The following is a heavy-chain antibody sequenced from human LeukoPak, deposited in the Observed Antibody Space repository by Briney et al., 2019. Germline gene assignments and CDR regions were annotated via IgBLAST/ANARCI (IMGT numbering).Heavy chain of an antibody. D-gene: IGHD6-6*01. CDR3: ARDRNSGSSLDI. Sequence: ASVKVSCKASGFTFTGYYIHWVRQAPGQAPGQGLEWMGWIYPYSGDTNYAQNFQGRVTMTRDTSISTAYMELSSLKSDDTAVYYCARDRNSGSSLDIWGQGTMLTVSS. CDR2: IYPYSGDT. CDR1: GFTFTGYY. V-gene: IGHV1-2*02. J-gene: IGHJ3*02.